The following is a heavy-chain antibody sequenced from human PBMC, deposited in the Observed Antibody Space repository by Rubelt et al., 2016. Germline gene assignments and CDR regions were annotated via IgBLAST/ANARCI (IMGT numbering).Heavy chain of an antibody. V-gene: IGHV1-58*01. J-gene: IGHJ6*02. D-gene: IGHD5-12*01. CDR3: AADSGYGPSMDV. CDR2: IVVGSGNT. CDR1: GFTFTGSA. Sequence: QMQLVQSGPEVKKPGTSVKVSCKASGFTFTGSAVQWVRQARGQRPECIGWIVVGSGNTNYGQKFLERVTITRDNSTSTGYMELSSLRSEDTAVYYCAADSGYGPSMDVWGQGTTVTVSS.